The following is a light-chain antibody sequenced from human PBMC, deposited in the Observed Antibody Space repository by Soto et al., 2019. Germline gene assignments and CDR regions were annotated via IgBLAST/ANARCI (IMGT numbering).Light chain of an antibody. J-gene: IGKJ3*01. CDR2: DAL. CDR1: HDITNS. Sequence: DIQMTQSPSSLSASIGDRVTITCQASHDITNSLNWYQQKPGRAPKLLIHDALNLEEGVPSRFSGTGSGTQFTFTSSSLQPEDIATYYCHHEDDLPIFTFGPGTKVDVK. V-gene: IGKV1-33*01. CDR3: HHEDDLPIFT.